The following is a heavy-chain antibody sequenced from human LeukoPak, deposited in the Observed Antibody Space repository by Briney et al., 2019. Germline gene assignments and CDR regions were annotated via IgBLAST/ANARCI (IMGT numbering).Heavy chain of an antibody. Sequence: GGSLRLSCAASGFTFSSYAMSWVRQAPGKGLEWVSVISGSGVRTYYAESVKGRFTISRDNSKNTLYLQMNSLRAEDTAVYYCAKDLSGVTTFDYWGQGTLVTVSS. V-gene: IGHV3-23*01. CDR1: GFTFSSYA. CDR3: AKDLSGVTTFDY. D-gene: IGHD4-17*01. J-gene: IGHJ4*02. CDR2: ISGSGVRT.